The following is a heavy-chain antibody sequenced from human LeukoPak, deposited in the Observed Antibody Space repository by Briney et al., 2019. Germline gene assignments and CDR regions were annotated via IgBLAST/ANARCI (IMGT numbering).Heavy chain of an antibody. Sequence: SVKVSCKASGGTFSSYAISWVRQAPGQGLEWMGGITPIFGTANYAQKFQGRVTITADKSTSTDYMELSSLRSEDTAVYYCARGTHPYYYDSSGYYNLLGYWGQGTLVNVSS. CDR2: ITPIFGTA. D-gene: IGHD3-22*01. V-gene: IGHV1-69*06. J-gene: IGHJ4*02. CDR3: ARGTHPYYYDSSGYYNLLGY. CDR1: GGTFSSYA.